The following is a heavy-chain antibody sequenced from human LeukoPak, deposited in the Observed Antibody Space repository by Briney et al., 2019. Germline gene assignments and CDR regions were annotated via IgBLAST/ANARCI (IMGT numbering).Heavy chain of an antibody. D-gene: IGHD3/OR15-3a*01. Sequence: PGGSLRLSCAASGFTFSSYSMNWVRQAPGKGLEWVSSISSSSSYIYCADSVKGRFTISRDNAKNSLYLQMNSLRAEDTAVYYCARVEGLGWFDPWGQGTLVTVSS. CDR2: ISSSSSYI. CDR1: GFTFSSYS. CDR3: ARVEGLGWFDP. J-gene: IGHJ5*02. V-gene: IGHV3-21*01.